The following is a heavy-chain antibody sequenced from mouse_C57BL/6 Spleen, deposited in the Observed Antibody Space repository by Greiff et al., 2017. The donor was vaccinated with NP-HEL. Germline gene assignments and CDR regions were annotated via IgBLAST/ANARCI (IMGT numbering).Heavy chain of an antibody. CDR1: GFNIKDDY. J-gene: IGHJ4*01. CDR2: IDPENGDT. D-gene: IGHD4-1*01. CDR3: TRGTGTPYAMDY. V-gene: IGHV14-4*01. Sequence: EVQVVESGAELVRPGASVKLSCTASGFNIKDDYMHWVKQRPEQGLEWIGWIDPENGDTEYASKFQGKATITADTSSNTAYLQLSSLTSEDTAVYYCTRGTGTPYAMDYWGQGTSVTVSS.